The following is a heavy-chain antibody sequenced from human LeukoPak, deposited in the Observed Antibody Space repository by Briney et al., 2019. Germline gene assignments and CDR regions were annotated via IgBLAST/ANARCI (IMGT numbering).Heavy chain of an antibody. CDR3: VSPRGFSYGYFDY. D-gene: IGHD5-18*01. J-gene: IGHJ4*02. Sequence: SETLSLTCTVSGGSISSSSAYWGWIRQPPGKGLQWIGSIYYSKNTYYNPSLKSRVTISADTSKNQFTLTLGSVSATDTAVYYCVSPRGFSYGYFDYWGQGTLVTVSS. CDR1: GGSISSSSAY. V-gene: IGHV4-39*01. CDR2: IYYSKNT.